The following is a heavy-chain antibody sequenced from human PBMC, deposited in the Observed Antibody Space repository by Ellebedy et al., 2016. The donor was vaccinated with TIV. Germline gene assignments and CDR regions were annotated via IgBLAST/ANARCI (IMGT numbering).Heavy chain of an antibody. J-gene: IGHJ4*02. D-gene: IGHD2-21*02. CDR3: AKSRNGRATAGDN. CDR2: ISYDGSNK. Sequence: GESLKISXAASGFTFSSYAMHWVRQAPGKGLEWVAVISYDGSNKYYADSVKGRFTISRDNSKNTLYLQMNSLRAEDTGVYYCAKSRNGRATAGDNWGQGTLVTVSS. V-gene: IGHV3-30*04. CDR1: GFTFSSYA.